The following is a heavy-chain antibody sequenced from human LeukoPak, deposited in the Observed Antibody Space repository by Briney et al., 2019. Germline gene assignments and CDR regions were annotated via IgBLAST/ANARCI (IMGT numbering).Heavy chain of an antibody. V-gene: IGHV3-23*01. J-gene: IGHJ5*02. CDR3: AKDTIVGATSGP. CDR2: ISGSGGST. Sequence: GGSLRLSCAASGFTFSNYWMTWVRQAPGKGLEWVSAISGSGGSTYCADSVKGRFTISRDNSKNTLYLQMNSLRAEDTAVYYCAKDTIVGATSGPWGQGTLVTVSS. CDR1: GFTFSNYW. D-gene: IGHD1-26*01.